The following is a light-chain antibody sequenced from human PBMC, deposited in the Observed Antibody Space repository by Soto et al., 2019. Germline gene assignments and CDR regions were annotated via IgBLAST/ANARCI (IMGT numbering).Light chain of an antibody. CDR2: GAS. V-gene: IGKV3-20*01. Sequence: EIVLTQSPGTLSLSPGERATLSCRASQSVSSSYLAWYQQKPGQAPRLLIYGASSRATGIPDRFSGSGSGTDFTLTISRLEPEDFAVYYCYQYCSSPTYTFGQGTKLEIK. J-gene: IGKJ2*01. CDR1: QSVSSSY. CDR3: YQYCSSPTYT.